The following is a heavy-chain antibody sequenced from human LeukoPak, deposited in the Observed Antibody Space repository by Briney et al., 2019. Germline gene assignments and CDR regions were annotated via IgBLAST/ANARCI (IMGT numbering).Heavy chain of an antibody. CDR3: ARDGTFDN. CDR1: GYTFTDYY. V-gene: IGHV1-2*02. CDR2: INPDSGVT. J-gene: IGHJ3*02. D-gene: IGHD2-15*01. Sequence: GASVKVSCKASGYTFTDYYMHWVRQAPGQGLEWMGWINPDSGVTNYPQKFQGRVTMTRDTSSSTAYMELIRLRSDDTAVYYCARDGTFDNWGQGTMVTVSS.